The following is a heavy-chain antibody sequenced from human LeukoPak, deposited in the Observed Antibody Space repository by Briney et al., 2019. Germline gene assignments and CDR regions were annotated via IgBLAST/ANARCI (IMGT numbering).Heavy chain of an antibody. J-gene: IGHJ4*02. CDR3: ARHGLYCSGGSCYSPYFDY. D-gene: IGHD2-15*01. CDR1: GGSISSYY. V-gene: IGHV4-59*08. Sequence: SETLSLTSPVSGGSISSYYWSWIRQPPGKGLEWIGYIHYSGSTNYNPSLKSRVTISVDTSKNQFSLKLSSVTAADTAVYYCARHGLYCSGGSCYSPYFDYWGQGTLVTVSS. CDR2: IHYSGST.